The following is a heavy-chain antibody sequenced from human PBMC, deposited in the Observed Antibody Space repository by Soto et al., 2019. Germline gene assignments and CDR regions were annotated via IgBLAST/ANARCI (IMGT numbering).Heavy chain of an antibody. CDR1: GFTFSSYA. Sequence: EVQLLESGGGLVQPGGSLRLSCAASGFTFSSYAMSWVRQAPGKGLEWVSAISGGGGSTYYADSVKGRFTSSRDNSKNTLYLQMNSLRAEDTAVYYCAKGGNWMYNWFDPWGQGTLVTVSS. D-gene: IGHD1-20*01. CDR2: ISGGGGST. V-gene: IGHV3-23*01. J-gene: IGHJ5*02. CDR3: AKGGNWMYNWFDP.